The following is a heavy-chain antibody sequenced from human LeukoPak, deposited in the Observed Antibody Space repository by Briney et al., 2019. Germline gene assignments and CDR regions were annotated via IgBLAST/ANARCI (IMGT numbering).Heavy chain of an antibody. CDR1: GFTFSSYA. CDR3: ARDVPDSSSWFYSTGSYYYMDV. CDR2: ISYDGSNK. J-gene: IGHJ6*03. D-gene: IGHD6-13*01. V-gene: IGHV3-30*04. Sequence: PGGSLRLSCAASGFTFSSYAMHWVRQAPGKGLEWVAVISYDGSNKYYADSVKGRFTISRDNSKNTLYLQMNSLRAEDTAVYYCARDVPDSSSWFYSTGSYYYMDVWGKGTTVTVSS.